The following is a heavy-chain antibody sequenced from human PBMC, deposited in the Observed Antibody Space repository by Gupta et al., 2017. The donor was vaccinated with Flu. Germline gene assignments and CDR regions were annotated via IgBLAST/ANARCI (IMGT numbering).Heavy chain of an antibody. CDR1: GDTGSTYG. Sequence: FGDTGSTYGVNWVRQAPGQGLEWIGGIIPIFGTTNYAQKFLGRVTISADESATTGYMELSSLRSEDTAVYYCARAILASRPVGSNNYYYYQLDVWG. J-gene: IGHJ6*03. V-gene: IGHV1-69*01. CDR2: IIPIFGTT. D-gene: IGHD6-6*01. CDR3: ARAILASRPVGSNNYYYYQLDV.